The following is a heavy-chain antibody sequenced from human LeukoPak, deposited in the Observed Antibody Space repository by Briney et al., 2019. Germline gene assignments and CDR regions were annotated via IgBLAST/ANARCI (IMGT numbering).Heavy chain of an antibody. J-gene: IGHJ3*02. CDR1: GGSFSGYY. CDR2: IYYVGST. Sequence: SETLSLTCAVYGGSFSGYYWSWIRQPPGKGLEWIGSIYYVGSTYYNPSLKSRVTISVDTSKNQFSLKLSSVTAADTAVYYCARLTRNYYDSRSNAFDIWGQGTLVTVSS. CDR3: ARLTRNYYDSRSNAFDI. D-gene: IGHD3-22*01. V-gene: IGHV4-34*01.